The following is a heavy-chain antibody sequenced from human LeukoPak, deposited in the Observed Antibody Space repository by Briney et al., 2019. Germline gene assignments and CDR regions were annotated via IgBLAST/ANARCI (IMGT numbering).Heavy chain of an antibody. CDR2: IYYSGST. V-gene: IGHV4-59*06. D-gene: IGHD1-26*01. J-gene: IGHJ3*02. CDR1: GESFIGYS. Sequence: PSETLSLTCAVSGESFIGYSWTWIRQPPGKGLEWIGYIYYSGSTYYNPSLKSRVTISVDTSKNQFSLKLSSVTAADTAVYYSVGATIGAFDIWGQGTMVTVSS. CDR3: VGATIGAFDI.